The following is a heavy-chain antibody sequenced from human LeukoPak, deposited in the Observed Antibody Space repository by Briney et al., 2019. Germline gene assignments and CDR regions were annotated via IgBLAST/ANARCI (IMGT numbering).Heavy chain of an antibody. CDR2: TSDRGDYT. D-gene: IGHD1-26*01. V-gene: IGHV3-23*01. CDR1: GFTFTSYS. Sequence: GSLRLSCAASGFTFTSYSMSWVRQAPGKGLEWVSGTSDRGDYTYYADSVKGRFTISRDNSKNTLYLQMNSLRAEDTALYFCAKKAQYNGNYPLDYWGQGTLVTVST. J-gene: IGHJ4*02. CDR3: AKKAQYNGNYPLDY.